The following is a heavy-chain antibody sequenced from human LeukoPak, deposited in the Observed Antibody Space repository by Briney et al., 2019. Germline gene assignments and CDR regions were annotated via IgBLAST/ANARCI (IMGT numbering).Heavy chain of an antibody. J-gene: IGHJ4*02. CDR3: ARASIFGVAKNDY. V-gene: IGHV4-34*01. CDR1: GGSFSGYY. Sequence: PSETLSLTCAVYGGSFSGYYWSWIRQPPGEGLEWIGEINHSGSTNYNPSLKSRVTISVDTSKNQFSLKLSSVTAADTAVYYCARASIFGVAKNDYWGQGTLVTVSS. D-gene: IGHD3-3*01. CDR2: INHSGST.